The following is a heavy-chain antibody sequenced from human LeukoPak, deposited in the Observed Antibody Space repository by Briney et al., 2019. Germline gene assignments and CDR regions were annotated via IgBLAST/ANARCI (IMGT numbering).Heavy chain of an antibody. J-gene: IGHJ4*02. V-gene: IGHV3-23*01. CDR2: MSASAIDT. Sequence: PGGSLRLSCTASGFTFSNYAMSWVRQAPGKGLEWVSSMSASAIDTYYADSVKGRFTVSRDNSKNTLYLQLNSLTAGDTAIYYCAKDIGVDYPYYFDYWGQGTLVTVSS. D-gene: IGHD4-11*01. CDR1: GFTFSNYA. CDR3: AKDIGVDYPYYFDY.